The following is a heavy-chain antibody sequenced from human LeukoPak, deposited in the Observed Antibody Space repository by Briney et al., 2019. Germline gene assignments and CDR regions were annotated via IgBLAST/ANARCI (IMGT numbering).Heavy chain of an antibody. J-gene: IGHJ4*02. Sequence: SETLSLTCTVSGGSISSSSYYWGWIRQPPGKGLEWIGSIYYSGSTYYNLSLKSRVTISVDTSKNQFSLKLSSVTAADTAVYYCARHIAAAGTDFDYWGQGTLVTVSS. CDR2: IYYSGST. CDR3: ARHIAAAGTDFDY. CDR1: GGSISSSSYY. V-gene: IGHV4-39*01. D-gene: IGHD6-13*01.